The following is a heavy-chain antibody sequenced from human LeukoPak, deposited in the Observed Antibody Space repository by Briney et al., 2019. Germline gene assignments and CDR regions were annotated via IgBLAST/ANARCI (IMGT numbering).Heavy chain of an antibody. J-gene: IGHJ4*02. Sequence: GESLKISCKGSGYSFSTNWIGWVRQMPGGGLEWMGIIYPGDSDIKSSPSFQGQVTISVDKSITTAYLQWSSLKASDTAIYYCVRRVAGYFDFWGQETLVTVPS. CDR3: VRRVAGYFDF. D-gene: IGHD2-15*01. CDR2: IYPGDSDI. V-gene: IGHV5-51*01. CDR1: GYSFSTNW.